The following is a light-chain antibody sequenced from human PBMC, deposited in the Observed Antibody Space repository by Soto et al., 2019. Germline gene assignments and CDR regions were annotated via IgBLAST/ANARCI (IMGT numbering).Light chain of an antibody. CDR2: GAS. J-gene: IGKJ5*01. CDR1: QTITTSQ. CDR3: QQYEKWPPSIT. V-gene: IGKV3-20*01. Sequence: EIVLTQSPGTLSLSPGERATLFCRASQTITTSQLAWYQQKPGQAPRVLIFGASNRATGIPDRFSGSGSGTDFTLTISRLEPEDFAVYYCQQYEKWPPSITFGQGTRLEIK.